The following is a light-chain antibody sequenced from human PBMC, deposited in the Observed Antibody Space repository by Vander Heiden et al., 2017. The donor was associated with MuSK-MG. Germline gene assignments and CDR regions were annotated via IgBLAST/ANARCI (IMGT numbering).Light chain of an antibody. CDR1: KLGDKY. J-gene: IGLJ3*02. Sequence: SYELTQPPSVTVSPGQTASITCSGDKLGDKYASWYHQRPGQSPVLIIYQDNKRPSGIPERFSGSNSGNTATLTISGTQAMDEADYCCQAWDSTDIMFGGGTKLTVL. V-gene: IGLV3-1*01. CDR2: QDN. CDR3: QAWDSTDIM.